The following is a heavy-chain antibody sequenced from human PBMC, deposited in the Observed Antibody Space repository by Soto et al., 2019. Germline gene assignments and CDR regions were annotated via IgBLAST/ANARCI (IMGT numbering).Heavy chain of an antibody. V-gene: IGHV3-53*01. J-gene: IGHJ4*02. CDR3: AREYVQCGYYFDY. CDR1: GFTVSSYY. D-gene: IGHD5-12*01. Sequence: EVQLVESGGGLIQPGGSLRLSCAASGFTVSSYYMSWVRQAPGKGLEWVSVIYSGGSTYYADSVKGRFTISRDNTKNTLYLQMNSLRAEDTAVEYCAREYVQCGYYFDYWGQGTLVTVCS. CDR2: IYSGGST.